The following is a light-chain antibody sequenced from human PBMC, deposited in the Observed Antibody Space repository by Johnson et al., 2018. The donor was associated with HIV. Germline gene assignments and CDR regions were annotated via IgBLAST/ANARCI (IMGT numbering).Light chain of an antibody. Sequence: QSVLTQPPSVYAAPGQKVTISCSGSSSNIGNNYVSWYQQLPGTAPKLLIYENNKRPSGIPDRFSGSKSGTSATLGITGLQTGAEADYYCGTWDSSLSAGVFGTGTKVTVL. CDR2: ENN. V-gene: IGLV1-51*02. CDR3: GTWDSSLSAGV. CDR1: SSNIGNNY. J-gene: IGLJ1*01.